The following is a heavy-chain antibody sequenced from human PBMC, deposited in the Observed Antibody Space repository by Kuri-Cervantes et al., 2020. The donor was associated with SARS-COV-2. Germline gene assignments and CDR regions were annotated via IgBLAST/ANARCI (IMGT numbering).Heavy chain of an antibody. D-gene: IGHD3-22*01. Sequence: ASVKVSCKASGYTFTGYYMHWVRQAPGQGLEWMGRINPNSGGTNYAQKFQGRVTMTRDTSISTAYMELSRLRSDGTVVYYCPRDRDSRGSGAYYYYYYTDVWGKGTTVTVSS. CDR3: PRDRDSRGSGAYYYYYYTDV. CDR2: INPNSGGT. CDR1: GYTFTGYY. V-gene: IGHV1-2*05. J-gene: IGHJ6*03.